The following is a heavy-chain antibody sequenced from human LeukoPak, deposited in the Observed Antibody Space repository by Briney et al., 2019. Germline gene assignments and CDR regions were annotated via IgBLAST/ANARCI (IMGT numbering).Heavy chain of an antibody. CDR2: INPNNCGT. J-gene: IGHJ4*02. Sequence: ASVKVSCKTSGYTFTAYHMHWVRQAPGEGLEWMGWINPNNCGTNYAQKFQGRVTLTRDTSISTAYMELSRLRSDDTAVYYCAPGERIAAAAPLYYFDYWGQGTLVTVSS. CDR3: APGERIAAAAPLYYFDY. V-gene: IGHV1-2*02. CDR1: GYTFTAYH. D-gene: IGHD6-13*01.